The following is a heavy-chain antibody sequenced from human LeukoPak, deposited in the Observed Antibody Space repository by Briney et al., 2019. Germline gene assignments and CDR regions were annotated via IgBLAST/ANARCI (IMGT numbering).Heavy chain of an antibody. CDR1: GYTFTGYY. CDR2: IIPIFGTA. CDR3: ARSRAGWELLFDY. D-gene: IGHD1-26*01. V-gene: IGHV1-69*05. Sequence: SVKVSCKASGYTFTGYYMHWVRQAPGQGLEWMGGIIPIFGTANYAQKFQGRVTITTDESTSTAYMELSSLRSEDTAVYYCARSRAGWELLFDYWGQGTLVSVSS. J-gene: IGHJ4*02.